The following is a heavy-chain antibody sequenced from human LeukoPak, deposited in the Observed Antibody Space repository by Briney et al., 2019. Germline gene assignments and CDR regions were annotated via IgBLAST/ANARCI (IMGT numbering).Heavy chain of an antibody. CDR3: ARVLYYYDSSGYPEYNWFDP. Sequence: SVKVSCKASGGTFSSYAISWVRQAPGQGLEWMGGIIPIFGTANYAQKFQGRVTITADESTSTAYMELSSLRSDDTAVYYCARVLYYYDSSGYPEYNWFDPWGQGTLVTVSS. J-gene: IGHJ5*02. CDR2: IIPIFGTA. V-gene: IGHV1-69*01. D-gene: IGHD3-22*01. CDR1: GGTFSSYA.